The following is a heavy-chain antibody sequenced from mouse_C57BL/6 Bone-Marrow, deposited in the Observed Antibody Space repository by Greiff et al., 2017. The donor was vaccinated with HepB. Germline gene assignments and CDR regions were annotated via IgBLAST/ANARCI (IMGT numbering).Heavy chain of an antibody. V-gene: IGHV1-82*01. D-gene: IGHD2-1*01. Sequence: VKLQQSGPELVKPGASVKISCKASGYAFSSSWMNWVKQRPGKGLEWIGRIYPGDGDTNYNGKFKGKATLTADKSSSTAYMQLSSLTSEDSAVYFCARSGIYYGNPSWFAYWGQGTLVTVSA. J-gene: IGHJ3*01. CDR2: IYPGDGDT. CDR1: GYAFSSSW. CDR3: ARSGIYYGNPSWFAY.